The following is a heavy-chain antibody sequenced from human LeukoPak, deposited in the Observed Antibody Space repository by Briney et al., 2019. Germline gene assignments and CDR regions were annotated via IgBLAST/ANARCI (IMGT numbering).Heavy chain of an antibody. CDR3: AIEDYYGSGSYYYYYYGMDV. CDR2: INPSGGST. CDR1: GYTFTSYY. D-gene: IGHD3-10*01. J-gene: IGHJ6*02. Sequence: ASVKVSCKASGYTFTSYYMHWVRQAPGQGLEWMGIINPSGGSTSYAQKFQGRVTMTTDTSTSTAYMELRSLRSDDTAVYYCAIEDYYGSGSYYYYYYGMDVWGQGTTVTVSS. V-gene: IGHV1-46*01.